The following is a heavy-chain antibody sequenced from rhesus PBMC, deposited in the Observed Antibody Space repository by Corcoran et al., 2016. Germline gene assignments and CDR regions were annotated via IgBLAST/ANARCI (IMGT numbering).Heavy chain of an antibody. CDR2: INGNRCST. D-gene: IGHD1-44*02. Sequence: QVQLQESGPGLVKSSETLSLTCAVSGASISSYWWTWIRPPPGKGLEWIGEINGNRCSTHYNPSHQDPLTISKDASKNQFALKLNSVTAADTAVYYCAGEFVYWGQGVLVTVSS. CDR1: GASISSYW. V-gene: IGHV4-80*01. J-gene: IGHJ4*01. CDR3: AGEFVY.